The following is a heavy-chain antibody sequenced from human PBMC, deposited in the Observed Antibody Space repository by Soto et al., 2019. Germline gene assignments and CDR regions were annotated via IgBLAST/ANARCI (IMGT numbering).Heavy chain of an antibody. Sequence: ASVKVSCKVSGYTLTELSMHWVRQAPGKGLEWMGGFDSENGETIYAQKFQGRVTMTEDTFTDTAYMELSSLRSEDTAVYYCATDRPNRGSYWHNWFDPWGQGTLVTVYS. CDR3: ATDRPNRGSYWHNWFDP. CDR2: FDSENGET. CDR1: GYTLTELS. J-gene: IGHJ5*02. V-gene: IGHV1-24*01. D-gene: IGHD1-26*01.